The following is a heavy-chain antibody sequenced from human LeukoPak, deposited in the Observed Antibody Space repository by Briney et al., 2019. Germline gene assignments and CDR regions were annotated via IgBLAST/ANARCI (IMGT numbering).Heavy chain of an antibody. D-gene: IGHD3-22*01. Sequence: PGGSLRLSCAASGFTFSSYWMHWVRQAPGKGLVWVSRINTDGSSTSYADSVKGRFTISRDNAKNTLYLQMNSLRAEDTAVYYCARVPYHYDSSGYFGYWGQGTLVTVSS. V-gene: IGHV3-74*01. CDR2: INTDGSST. CDR1: GFTFSSYW. CDR3: ARVPYHYDSSGYFGY. J-gene: IGHJ4*02.